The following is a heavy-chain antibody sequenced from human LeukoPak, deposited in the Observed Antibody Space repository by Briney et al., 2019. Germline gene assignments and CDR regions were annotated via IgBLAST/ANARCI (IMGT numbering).Heavy chain of an antibody. J-gene: IGHJ4*02. CDR1: GGSISSSSYY. CDR3: ARHLSGSYSGLDY. V-gene: IGHV4-39*01. Sequence: SETLSHTCTVSGGSISSSSYYWGWIRQPPGKGLEGIGSIYYSGSTYYNPSLKGRVTISVDTSKNQFSLKLSSVTAADTAVYYCARHLSGSYSGLDYWGQGTLVTVSS. CDR2: IYYSGST. D-gene: IGHD1-26*01.